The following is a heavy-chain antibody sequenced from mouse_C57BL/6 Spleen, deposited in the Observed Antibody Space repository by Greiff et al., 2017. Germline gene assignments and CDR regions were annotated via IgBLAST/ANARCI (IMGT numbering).Heavy chain of an antibody. D-gene: IGHD2-2*01. J-gene: IGHJ3*01. Sequence: VQLQQSGAELVKPGASVKLSCKASGYTFTSYWMQWVKQRPGQGLEWIGEIDPSDSYTNYNQKFKGKATLTVDTSSSTAYMQLSSLTSEDSAVYYCASRYGYLFAYWGQGTLVTVSA. V-gene: IGHV1-50*01. CDR2: IDPSDSYT. CDR1: GYTFTSYW. CDR3: ASRYGYLFAY.